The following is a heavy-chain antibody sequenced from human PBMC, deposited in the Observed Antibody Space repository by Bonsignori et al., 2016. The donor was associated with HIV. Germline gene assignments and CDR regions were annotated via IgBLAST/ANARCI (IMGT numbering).Heavy chain of an antibody. J-gene: IGHJ4*02. D-gene: IGHD1-26*01. CDR2: ISGSGGST. V-gene: IGHV3-23*01. CDR1: GFTFSSYA. Sequence: EVQLLESGGGLVQPGGSLRLSCAASGFTFSSYAMSWVRQAPGKGLEWVSAISGSGGSTYYADSVKGRFNHLQRQFQEHAVSAMNSLRAEDTAVYYCAKDGSFLPFDYWGQGTLVT. CDR3: AKDGSFLPFDY.